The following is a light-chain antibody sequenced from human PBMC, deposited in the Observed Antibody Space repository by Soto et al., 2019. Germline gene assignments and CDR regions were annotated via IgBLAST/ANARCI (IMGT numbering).Light chain of an antibody. V-gene: IGKV1-33*01. Sequence: DIQMTQSPSSLSASVGDRVTITCQASQDIKNYLNWYQQKPGKAPNLLIYDASNLKTGVPSRFSGSGSGTHCTFTISILQPEDIATYYCQHYDHLPPLSFGGGTKVEIK. CDR3: QHYDHLPPLS. J-gene: IGKJ4*01. CDR1: QDIKNY. CDR2: DAS.